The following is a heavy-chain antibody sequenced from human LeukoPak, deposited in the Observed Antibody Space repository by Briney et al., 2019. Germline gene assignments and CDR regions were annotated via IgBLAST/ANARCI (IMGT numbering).Heavy chain of an antibody. V-gene: IGHV3-11*01. CDR1: GFTFSDYY. Sequence: GGSLRLSCAASGFTFSDYYMSWIRQAPGKGLEWVSFISSSGSTIYYADSVKGRLTISRDNAKNSLYLQMNSLRAEDTAVYYCARESYYGSGSYEDYWGQGTLVTVSS. J-gene: IGHJ4*02. CDR3: ARESYYGSGSYEDY. CDR2: ISSSGSTI. D-gene: IGHD3-10*01.